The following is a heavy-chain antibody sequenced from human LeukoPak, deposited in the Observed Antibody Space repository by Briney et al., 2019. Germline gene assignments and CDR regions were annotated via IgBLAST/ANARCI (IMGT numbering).Heavy chain of an antibody. D-gene: IGHD2-15*01. CDR2: ISYDGSNK. J-gene: IGHJ4*02. Sequence: PGGSLRLSCAASGFTFSSYAMHWVRQAPGKGQEWVAVISYDGSNKYYADSVKGRFTISRDNAKNSLYLQMNSLRAEDTALYYCAKGAKWYVDYWGQGTLVTVSS. V-gene: IGHV3-30-3*01. CDR3: AKGAKWYVDY. CDR1: GFTFSSYA.